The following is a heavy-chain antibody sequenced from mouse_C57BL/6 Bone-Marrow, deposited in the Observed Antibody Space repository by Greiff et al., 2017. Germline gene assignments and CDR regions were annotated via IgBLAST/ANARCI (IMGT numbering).Heavy chain of an antibody. CDR3: ARESYYSLAY. D-gene: IGHD2-12*01. CDR1: GYAFSSSW. V-gene: IGHV1-82*01. J-gene: IGHJ3*01. Sequence: QVQLQQSGPELVKPGASVKISCKASGYAFSSSWMNWVKQRPGTGLEWIGRIYPGDGDTNYNGKFKGKATLTADKSSSTAYMQLSSLTSEDSAVYFCARESYYSLAYWGQGTLVTVSA. CDR2: IYPGDGDT.